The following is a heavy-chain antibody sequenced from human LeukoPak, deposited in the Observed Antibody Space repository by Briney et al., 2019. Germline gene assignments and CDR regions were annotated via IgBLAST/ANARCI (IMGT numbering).Heavy chain of an antibody. CDR1: GDSVSSNSAS. V-gene: IGHV6-1*01. CDR2: TYYRSKWYY. CDR3: ARDGYYAGYDLDS. Sequence: SQTLSLTCAISGDSVSSNSASWHWIRQSPSRGLEWPGRTYYRSKWYYDYAVSVKSRITIKPDPSNNQVSLQLNSVTPEDTAVYYCARDGYYAGYDLDSWGQGTLVTVSS. J-gene: IGHJ4*02. D-gene: IGHD3-3*01.